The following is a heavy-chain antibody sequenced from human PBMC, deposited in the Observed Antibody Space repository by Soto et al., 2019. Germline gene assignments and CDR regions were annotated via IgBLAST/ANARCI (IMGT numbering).Heavy chain of an antibody. CDR2: IYYSGST. D-gene: IGHD2-2*01. Sequence: SETLSLTCTVSGGSISSYYWGWIRQPPGKGLEWIGYIYYSGSTNYNPSLKSRVTISVDTSKNQFSLKLSSVTAADTAVYYCARTQAKYCSSTSCPLDYWGQGTLVTVSS. CDR3: ARTQAKYCSSTSCPLDY. V-gene: IGHV4-59*01. J-gene: IGHJ4*02. CDR1: GGSISSYY.